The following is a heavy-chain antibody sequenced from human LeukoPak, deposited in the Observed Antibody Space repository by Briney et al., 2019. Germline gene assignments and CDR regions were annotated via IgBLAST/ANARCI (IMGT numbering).Heavy chain of an antibody. D-gene: IGHD3-10*01. V-gene: IGHV4-34*01. Sequence: SETLSLTCAVYDGSFSGYYCSWIRQPPGKGLEWIGEINHSGSANYNPSLKSRVTILLDTSKNQFSLNLSSVTAADTAVYYCARRPRGVIIKTWFDSWGQGALVTVSS. CDR3: ARRPRGVIIKTWFDS. CDR2: INHSGSA. J-gene: IGHJ5*01. CDR1: DGSFSGYY.